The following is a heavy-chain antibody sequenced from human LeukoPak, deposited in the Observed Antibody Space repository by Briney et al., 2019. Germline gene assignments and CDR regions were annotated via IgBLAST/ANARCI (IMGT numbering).Heavy chain of an antibody. CDR1: GFTFSSYW. Sequence: PGGSLRLSCAASGFTFSSYWMSWVRQAPGKGVEWVAHIKQDGSEKYYVDSVKGRFTISRDNPKNTLYLQMGSLRAEDMAVYYCARDSSGYTDYWGQGTLVTVSS. J-gene: IGHJ4*02. CDR2: IKQDGSEK. D-gene: IGHD3-22*01. V-gene: IGHV3-7*01. CDR3: ARDSSGYTDY.